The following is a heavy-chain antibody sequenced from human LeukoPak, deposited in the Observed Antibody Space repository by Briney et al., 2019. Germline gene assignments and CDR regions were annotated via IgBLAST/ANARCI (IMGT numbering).Heavy chain of an antibody. CDR2: ISSSSSFI. Sequence: GGSLRLSCAASGFTFSRYSMNWVRQAPGKGLEWVSSISSSSSFIYYADSVKGRFTISRDNAKNSLYLQMNSLRAEDTAVYYCARDRTTMVRDYYYYMDVWGKGTTVTVSS. CDR1: GFTFSRYS. V-gene: IGHV3-21*01. D-gene: IGHD3-10*01. CDR3: ARDRTTMVRDYYYYMDV. J-gene: IGHJ6*03.